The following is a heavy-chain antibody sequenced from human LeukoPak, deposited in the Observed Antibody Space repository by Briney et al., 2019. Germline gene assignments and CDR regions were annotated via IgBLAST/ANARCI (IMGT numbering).Heavy chain of an antibody. CDR1: GGSFSGYY. D-gene: IGHD6-13*01. CDR3: ARGLGSPVYFDY. J-gene: IGHJ4*02. Sequence: SETLSLTCAVCGGSFSGYYWSWIRQPPGKGLEWIGEINHSGSTNYNPSLKSRVTISVDTSKNQFSLKLSSVTAADTAVYYCARGLGSPVYFDYWGQGTLVTVSS. V-gene: IGHV4-34*01. CDR2: INHSGST.